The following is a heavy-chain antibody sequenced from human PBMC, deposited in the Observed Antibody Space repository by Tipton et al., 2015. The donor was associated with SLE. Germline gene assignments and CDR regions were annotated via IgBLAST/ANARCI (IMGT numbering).Heavy chain of an antibody. J-gene: IGHJ1*01. D-gene: IGHD5-18*01. V-gene: IGHV5-51*01. Sequence: QLVQSGAEVKKPGESLKISCKGSGYSFTSYWIGWVRQMPGKGLKWMGIIYPCDSETSYSPSFQGQVTISAEKSISTAYPQGSSLRAPDTAMYYSARHGSLETAEYFPHWGQGTPVTVSA. CDR1: GYSFTSYW. CDR3: ARHGSLETAEYFPH. CDR2: IYPCDSET.